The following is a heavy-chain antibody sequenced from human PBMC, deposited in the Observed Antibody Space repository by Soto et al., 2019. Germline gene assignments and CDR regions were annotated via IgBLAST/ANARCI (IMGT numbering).Heavy chain of an antibody. Sequence: HPVGSLRLSCAASGFTFSSSWMAWVRQAPGKGLEWVANINQDGSEKYYVDSVKGRFTISRDNAKNSLSLQMNSLRVEDTAVYYCARGFLTDYWGQGTLVTVSS. CDR1: GFTFSSSW. J-gene: IGHJ4*02. CDR2: INQDGSEK. CDR3: ARGFLTDY. V-gene: IGHV3-7*01.